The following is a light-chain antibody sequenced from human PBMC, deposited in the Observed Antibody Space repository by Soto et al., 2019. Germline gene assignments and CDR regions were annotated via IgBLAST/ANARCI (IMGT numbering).Light chain of an antibody. CDR1: SSNIGAGYD. CDR3: AAWDDSLNGWV. V-gene: IGLV1-44*01. CDR2: SNN. Sequence: QSVLTQPPSVSGAPGQRVTISCTGSSSNIGAGYDVHWYQQLPGTAPKLLIYSNNQRPSGVPDRFSGSKSGTSASLAISGLQSEDEADYYCAAWDDSLNGWVCGGGTKLTVL. J-gene: IGLJ3*02.